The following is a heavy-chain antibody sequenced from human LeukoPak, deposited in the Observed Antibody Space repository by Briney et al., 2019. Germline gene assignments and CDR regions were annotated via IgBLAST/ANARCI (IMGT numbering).Heavy chain of an antibody. CDR1: GFSFSIYR. D-gene: IGHD6-13*01. J-gene: IGHJ4*02. CDR3: ARENSGIAATDIIDF. V-gene: IGHV3-48*03. CDR2: IHLSGAPI. Sequence: PGGSLRLSCAASGFSFSIYRMNWVRQAPGKGPEWIAYIHLSGAPIHYAEPVKGRFSISRDNVNNALYLQMDNLRVEDTGVYYCARENSGIAATDIIDFWGQGTLVTVSS.